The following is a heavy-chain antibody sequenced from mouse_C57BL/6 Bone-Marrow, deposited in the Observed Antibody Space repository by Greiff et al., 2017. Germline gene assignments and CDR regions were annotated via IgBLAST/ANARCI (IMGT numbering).Heavy chain of an antibody. CDR1: GFNIKDDY. CDR3: TTGPYFDY. Sequence: VQLQQSGAELVRPGASVKLSCTASGFNIKDDYMHWVKQRTEQGLEWIGWIDPENGDTEYASKFQGKATITADTSSNTAYLQLSSLTSEDTAVYYCTTGPYFDYWGQGTTLTVSS. V-gene: IGHV14-4*01. CDR2: IDPENGDT. J-gene: IGHJ2*01. D-gene: IGHD3-1*01.